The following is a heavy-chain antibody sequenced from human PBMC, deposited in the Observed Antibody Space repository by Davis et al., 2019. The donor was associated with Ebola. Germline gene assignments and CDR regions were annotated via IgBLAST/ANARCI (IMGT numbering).Heavy chain of an antibody. D-gene: IGHD5-18*01. J-gene: IGHJ4*02. CDR3: VPGTWI. Sequence: PGGSLRLSCAASGFSFSRYWMHWVRQAPGKGLVWVSRIKSDGSTKSYADSVKGRFTISRDNAKNTLFLQMNSLRAEDTGVYYCVPGTWIRGQGTLVTVSS. CDR1: GFSFSRYW. V-gene: IGHV3-74*01. CDR2: IKSDGSTK.